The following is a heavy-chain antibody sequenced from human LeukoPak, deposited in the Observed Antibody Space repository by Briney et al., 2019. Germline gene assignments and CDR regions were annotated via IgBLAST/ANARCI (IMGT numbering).Heavy chain of an antibody. CDR2: IYHSGST. Sequence: SETLSLTCAVSGGSLSRRGFYWSWIRQAPGKGLEWIGYIYHSGSTYYNPSLKSRVTISLDRSRNQLSLKLTSMTAADTAVYYCARGGGNYWFFDYWGQGTLVTVSS. D-gene: IGHD4-23*01. CDR1: GGSLSRRGFY. CDR3: ARGGGNYWFFDY. J-gene: IGHJ4*02. V-gene: IGHV4-30-2*01.